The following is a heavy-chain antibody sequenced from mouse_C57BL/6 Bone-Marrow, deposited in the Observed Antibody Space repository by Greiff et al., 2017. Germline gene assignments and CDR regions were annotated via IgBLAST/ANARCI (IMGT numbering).Heavy chain of an antibody. V-gene: IGHV1-15*01. J-gene: IGHJ3*01. CDR1: GYTFTDYE. Sequence: QVQLKQSGAELVRPGASVTLSCKASGYTFTDYEMHWVKQTPVHGLEWIGAIDPETGGTASNHKFKGKAILTADKSSSTAYMELRSLTSEDSAVYYWTRSGDYGSSFLAYWGQGTLVTVSA. CDR3: TRSGDYGSSFLAY. D-gene: IGHD1-1*01. CDR2: IDPETGGT.